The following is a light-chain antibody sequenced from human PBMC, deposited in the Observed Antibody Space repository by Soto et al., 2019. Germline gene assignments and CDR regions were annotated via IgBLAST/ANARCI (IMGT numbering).Light chain of an antibody. CDR1: QDISNT. CDR3: QQHDSYPRT. J-gene: IGKJ2*01. V-gene: IGKV1-13*02. CDR2: GVF. Sequence: AIQLTQSPSSLSASVGDRVTITCRASQDISNTLAWYQRKPEKAPKVLIYGVFTLESGVPSRFSGSRSGTDFTLTISSLQPEDFASYYCQQHDSYPRTFGQGTKLELK.